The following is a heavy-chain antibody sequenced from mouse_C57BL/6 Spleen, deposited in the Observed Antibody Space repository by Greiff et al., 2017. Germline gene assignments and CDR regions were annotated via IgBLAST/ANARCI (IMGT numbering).Heavy chain of an antibody. D-gene: IGHD2-3*01. V-gene: IGHV5-6*01. CDR3: ARQEGWLLGNAMDY. Sequence: EVQLQQSGGDLVKPGGSLKLSCAASGFTFSSYGMSWVRQTPDKRLEWVATISSGGSYTYYPDSVKGRFTISRDNAKNTLYLQMSSLKSEDTAMYYCARQEGWLLGNAMDYWGQGTSVTVSS. J-gene: IGHJ4*01. CDR1: GFTFSSYG. CDR2: ISSGGSYT.